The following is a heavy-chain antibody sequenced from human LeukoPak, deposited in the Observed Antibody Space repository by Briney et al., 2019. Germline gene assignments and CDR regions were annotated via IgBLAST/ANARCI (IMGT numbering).Heavy chain of an antibody. V-gene: IGHV3-23*01. Sequence: GGSLRLSCAASGFTFSSYAMSWDRQAPGKGLEWVSAISGSGGSTYYADSVKGRFTISRDNSKNTLYLQMNSLRAEGTAVYYCAKGRLRSFPYYFDYWGQGTLVTVSS. D-gene: IGHD4-17*01. CDR1: GFTFSSYA. J-gene: IGHJ4*02. CDR2: ISGSGGST. CDR3: AKGRLRSFPYYFDY.